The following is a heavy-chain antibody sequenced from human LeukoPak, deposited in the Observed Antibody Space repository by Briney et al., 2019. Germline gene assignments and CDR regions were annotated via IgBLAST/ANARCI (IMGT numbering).Heavy chain of an antibody. CDR2: IIPIFGTE. V-gene: IGHV1-69*13. J-gene: IGHJ4*02. CDR3: ARGGGNDSSVRLDY. D-gene: IGHD3-22*01. CDR1: GGTFSSYA. Sequence: ASVKVSCKASGGTFSSYAISWVRQAPGQGLEWTGGIIPIFGTENYAQKFQGRVTITADESTSTAYMELSSLRSEDTAVYYCARGGGNDSSVRLDYWGQGTLVTVSS.